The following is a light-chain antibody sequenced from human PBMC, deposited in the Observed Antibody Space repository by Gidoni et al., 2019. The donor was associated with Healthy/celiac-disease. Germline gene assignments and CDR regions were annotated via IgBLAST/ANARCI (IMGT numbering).Light chain of an antibody. J-gene: IGKJ5*01. CDR3: QQRGNWPPIT. CDR1: QSVSSY. V-gene: IGKV3-11*01. CDR2: DAS. Sequence: EIVLTQFPAPLSLSTGERATLSCRASQSVSSYLAWYQQKPGPAPRLLIYDASNRATGIPARFSGSGSGTDFTLTISSLEPEDFAVYYCQQRGNWPPITFGQGTRLEIK.